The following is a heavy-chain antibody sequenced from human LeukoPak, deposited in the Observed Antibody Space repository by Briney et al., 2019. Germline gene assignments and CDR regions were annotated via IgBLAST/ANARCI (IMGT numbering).Heavy chain of an antibody. J-gene: IGHJ5*02. CDR2: IYVTENT. D-gene: IGHD2-8*01. V-gene: IGHV4-31*03. Sequence: SETLSLTCTVSGAYISDDYYYWSWIRQPPGKGLEWIGSIYVTENTYYNPSLKSRLTISVDTSKNQFSLRMNSVTAADTAVYYCARVLLGYCASTCSALHFDPWGQGTLVTVSS. CDR1: GAYISDDYYY. CDR3: ARVLLGYCASTCSALHFDP.